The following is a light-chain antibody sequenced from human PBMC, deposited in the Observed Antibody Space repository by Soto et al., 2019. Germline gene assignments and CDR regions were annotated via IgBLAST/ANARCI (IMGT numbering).Light chain of an antibody. CDR3: MQAQQTHT. J-gene: IGKJ2*01. Sequence: DIVMTQSPLSLPVTPGEPASISCRSTQSLLHANGYNYLDWYLQKPGQSPQLLIYLGSNRASGVPDRFSGSGSGTDFTLKISGVEAEDVGVYYCMQAQQTHTFGQGTKLEIK. CDR2: LGS. CDR1: QSLLHANGYNY. V-gene: IGKV2-28*01.